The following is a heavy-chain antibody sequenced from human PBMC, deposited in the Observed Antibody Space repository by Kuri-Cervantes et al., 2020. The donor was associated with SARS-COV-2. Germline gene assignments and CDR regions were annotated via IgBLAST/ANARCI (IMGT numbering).Heavy chain of an antibody. CDR2: IDPSDSYT. J-gene: IGHJ3*02. D-gene: IGHD2-15*01. CDR1: GYSFTSYW. CDR3: ASRPGGCSGGSCYSAFDI. Sequence: GESLKISCKGSGYSFTSYWISWVRQMPGKGLEWMGRIDPSDSYTKYSPSFQGQVTISADNSISTAYLQWSSLKASDTAMYYCASRPGGCSGGSCYSAFDIWGQGTMVTVSS. V-gene: IGHV5-10-1*04.